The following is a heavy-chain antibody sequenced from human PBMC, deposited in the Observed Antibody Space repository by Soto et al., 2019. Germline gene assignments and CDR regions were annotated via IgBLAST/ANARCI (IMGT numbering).Heavy chain of an antibody. D-gene: IGHD1-26*01. CDR1: GFTFSSYG. J-gene: IGHJ6*02. CDR3: AKDRRGELLRGFYYGMDV. V-gene: IGHV3-30*18. Sequence: QVQLVESGGGVVQPGRSLRLSCAASGFTFSSYGMHWVRQAPGKGLEWVAVISYDGSNKYYADSVKGRFTISRDNSKNTLYLQMNSLRDEDTAVYYCAKDRRGELLRGFYYGMDVWGQGTTVTVSS. CDR2: ISYDGSNK.